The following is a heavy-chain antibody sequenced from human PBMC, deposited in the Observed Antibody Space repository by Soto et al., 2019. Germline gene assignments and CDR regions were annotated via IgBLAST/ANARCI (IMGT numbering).Heavy chain of an antibody. Sequence: QVQLQESGPGLVKASQTLSLICSVSGESISSGGYYWSWIRHHPGKGLEWIGYIYDSESAYYNPSLKSRVTISMDTSKNHCAMKLSSVTAADTAVYYCATASSSSSAADYWGQGTLITVSS. CDR3: ATASSSSSAADY. V-gene: IGHV4-31*03. D-gene: IGHD6-6*01. CDR1: GESISSGGYY. J-gene: IGHJ4*02. CDR2: IYDSESA.